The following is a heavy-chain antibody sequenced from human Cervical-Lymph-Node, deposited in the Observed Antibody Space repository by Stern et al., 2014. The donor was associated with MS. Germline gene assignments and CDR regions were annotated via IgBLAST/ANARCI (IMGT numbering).Heavy chain of an antibody. CDR3: ARVRGYCSSTSCSNFDY. Sequence: VQLVESVAEVKKPGYSVKVSCKASGGTFSSYAISWVRQAPGQGLDWMGGIIPIFGTANYAQKFQGRVTITADESTSTAYMELSSLRSEDSAVYYCARVRGYCSSTSCSNFDYWGQGTLVTVSS. J-gene: IGHJ4*02. CDR1: GGTFSSYA. D-gene: IGHD2-2*01. V-gene: IGHV1-69*01. CDR2: IIPIFGTA.